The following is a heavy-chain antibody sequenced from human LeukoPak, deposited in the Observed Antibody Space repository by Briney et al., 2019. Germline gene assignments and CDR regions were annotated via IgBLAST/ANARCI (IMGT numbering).Heavy chain of an antibody. CDR2: ISGSGGST. Sequence: GGPLRLTCAASGFTFSSYAMSWVRQAPGKGLEWVSAISGSGGSTYYADSVKGRFTISRDNSKNTLYLQMNSLRAEDTAVYYCAKDGGSYYSGEIDYWGQGTLVTVSS. J-gene: IGHJ4*02. CDR1: GFTFSSYA. D-gene: IGHD1-26*01. CDR3: AKDGGSYYSGEIDY. V-gene: IGHV3-23*01.